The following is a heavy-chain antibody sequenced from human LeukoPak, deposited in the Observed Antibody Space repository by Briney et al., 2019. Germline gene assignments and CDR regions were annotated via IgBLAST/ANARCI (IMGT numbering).Heavy chain of an antibody. CDR2: IYTSGST. D-gene: IGHD3-22*01. CDR3: ARERNTYYDSSGYYYRHYYFDY. CDR1: GGSISSFY. J-gene: IGHJ4*02. V-gene: IGHV4-4*08. Sequence: SETLSLTCTVSGGSISSFYWSWFYWSWIRQPPGKGLEWIGYIYTSGSTNYNPSLKSRVTMSVDTSKNQFSLKLSSVTAADTAVYYCARERNTYYDSSGYYYRHYYFDYWGQGTLVTVSS.